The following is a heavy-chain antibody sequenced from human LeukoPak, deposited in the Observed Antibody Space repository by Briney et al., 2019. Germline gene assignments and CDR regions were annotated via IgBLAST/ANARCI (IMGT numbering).Heavy chain of an antibody. CDR3: ADPDWG. Sequence: GGSLRLSCTASGIIFSNSWMTWVRQAPGRGPECLATITEDGRAKYYVDSVKGRFTISRDNAKNSVYLQMNNLRLEDTAVYYCADPDWGWGQGTMVTVSS. V-gene: IGHV3-7*01. CDR2: ITEDGRAK. CDR1: GIIFSNSW. D-gene: IGHD3/OR15-3a*01. J-gene: IGHJ4*03.